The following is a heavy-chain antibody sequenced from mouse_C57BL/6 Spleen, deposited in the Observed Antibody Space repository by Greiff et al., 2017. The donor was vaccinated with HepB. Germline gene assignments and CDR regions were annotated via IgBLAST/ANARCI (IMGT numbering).Heavy chain of an antibody. V-gene: IGHV1-52*01. D-gene: IGHD1-2*01. CDR2: IDPSDSET. Sequence: QVQLQQPGTELVRPGSSVKLSCKASGYTFTSYWMHWVKQRPIQGLEWIGNIDPSDSETHYNQKFKDKATLTVDKSSSTAYMQLSSLTSEDSAVYYCARSLNRGADYFDYWGQGTTLTVSS. J-gene: IGHJ2*01. CDR3: ARSLNRGADYFDY. CDR1: GYTFTSYW.